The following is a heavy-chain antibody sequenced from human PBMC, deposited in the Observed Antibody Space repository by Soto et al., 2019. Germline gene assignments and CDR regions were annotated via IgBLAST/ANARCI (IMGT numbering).Heavy chain of an antibody. Sequence: SETLSLTCTVSGGSISSGGYYWSWIRQHPGKGLERIGYIYYSGSTYYNPSLKSRVTISVDTSKNQFSLKLSSVTAADTAVYYCARDKGYCSGGSCYPSYYMDVWGKGTTVTVSS. J-gene: IGHJ6*03. CDR3: ARDKGYCSGGSCYPSYYMDV. D-gene: IGHD2-15*01. CDR1: GGSISSGGYY. V-gene: IGHV4-31*03. CDR2: IYYSGST.